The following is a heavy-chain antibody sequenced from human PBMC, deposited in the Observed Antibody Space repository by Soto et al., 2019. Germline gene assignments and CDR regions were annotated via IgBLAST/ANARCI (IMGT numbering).Heavy chain of an antibody. CDR3: VSQRASVLTQAYFDY. CDR2: VYYRGRS. D-gene: IGHD2-8*01. J-gene: IGHJ4*02. CDR1: GGSVSNSNYY. V-gene: IGHV4-39*01. Sequence: SETLSLTCTVSGGSVSNSNYYWGWIRQSPGKGLEWIGSVYYRGRSYSKSSVKSRVTISVDTSKNQFSLNLNSVTASDTAVYYCVSQRASVLTQAYFDYWGPGALVTVSS.